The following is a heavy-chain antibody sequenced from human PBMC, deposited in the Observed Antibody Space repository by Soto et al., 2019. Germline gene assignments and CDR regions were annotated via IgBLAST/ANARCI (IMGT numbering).Heavy chain of an antibody. V-gene: IGHV1-69*01. CDR3: ARSQGSSTSLEIYYYYYYGMDV. CDR2: IIPISDTT. CDR1: GGTFSSYA. Sequence: QVQLVQSGAEVKKPGSSFKVSCKASGGTFSSYAISWVRQAPGQGLEWRGGIIPISDTTNYAQKFQGRVTITADESTSTAYMELSSLRSEDTAVYYCARSQGSSTSLEIYYYYYYGMDVWGQGTTVTVSS. D-gene: IGHD2-2*01. J-gene: IGHJ6*02.